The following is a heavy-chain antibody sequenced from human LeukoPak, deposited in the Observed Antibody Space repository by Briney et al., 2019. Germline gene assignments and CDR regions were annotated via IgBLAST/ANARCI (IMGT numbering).Heavy chain of an antibody. CDR1: GFTFSSYS. CDR2: ISSNGDNT. Sequence: GGSLRLSYAASGFTFSSYSMHWLRQAPGKGLAYVSAISSNGDNTYYAGSVKGRFTISRDNSKNTLYLQMGSLRVEDMGVYYCAREVDRVFDYWGQGNLVTVSS. V-gene: IGHV3-64*02. J-gene: IGHJ4*02. CDR3: AREVDRVFDY. D-gene: IGHD2-2*01.